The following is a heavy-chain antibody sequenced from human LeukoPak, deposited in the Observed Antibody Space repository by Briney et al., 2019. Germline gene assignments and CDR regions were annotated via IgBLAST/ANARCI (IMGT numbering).Heavy chain of an antibody. CDR1: GFTFSSYT. J-gene: IGHJ4*02. Sequence: GGSLRLSCAASGFTFSSYTMHWVRQAPGKGLEGVAVISYDVSNKYYADSVKGRFTISRDNSKNTLYLQMNSLRAEDTAVYYCAKSEVGVPASFDYWGQGTLVTVSS. D-gene: IGHD2-2*01. CDR2: ISYDVSNK. CDR3: AKSEVGVPASFDY. V-gene: IGHV3-30*04.